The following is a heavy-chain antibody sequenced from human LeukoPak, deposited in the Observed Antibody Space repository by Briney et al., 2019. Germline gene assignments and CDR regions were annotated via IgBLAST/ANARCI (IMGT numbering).Heavy chain of an antibody. CDR1: GFTFSSYA. CDR3: AKDLLYYYDSSGSCDY. J-gene: IGHJ4*02. Sequence: HPGASLRLSCAASGFTFSSYAVSWVRQAPGKGLEWVSAISGSGGSTYYADSVKGRFTISRDNSKNTLYLQMNSLRAEDTAVYYCAKDLLYYYDSSGSCDYWGQGTLVTVSS. V-gene: IGHV3-23*01. D-gene: IGHD3-22*01. CDR2: ISGSGGST.